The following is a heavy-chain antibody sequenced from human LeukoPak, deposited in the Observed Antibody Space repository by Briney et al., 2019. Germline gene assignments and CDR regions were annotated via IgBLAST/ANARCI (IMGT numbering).Heavy chain of an antibody. J-gene: IGHJ4*02. CDR2: ISGSGGST. D-gene: IGHD1-26*01. CDR1: GFTFNNYG. Sequence: GGSLRLSCVASGFTFNNYGMIWVRRAPGKGLEWVSAISGSGGSTYYADSVKGRFTISRDNSKNTLYLQMNSLRAEDTAVYYCAKSSSYYSGSYVSTPDYWGQGTLVTVSS. CDR3: AKSSSYYSGSYVSTPDY. V-gene: IGHV3-23*01.